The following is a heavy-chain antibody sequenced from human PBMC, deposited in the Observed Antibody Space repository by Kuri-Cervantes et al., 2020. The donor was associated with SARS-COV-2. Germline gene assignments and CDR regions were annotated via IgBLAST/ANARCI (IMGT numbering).Heavy chain of an antibody. CDR1: GGSFSAYY. CDR3: AKDLGRPNWFDP. Sequence: SETLSLTCAVYGGSFSAYYWSWIRQPPGKGLEWIGEINHSGSTNYNPSLKSRVTISVDTSKHQLSLKLSSVTAADTAVYYCAKDLGRPNWFDPWGQGTLVTVSS. V-gene: IGHV4-34*01. CDR2: INHSGST. J-gene: IGHJ5*02.